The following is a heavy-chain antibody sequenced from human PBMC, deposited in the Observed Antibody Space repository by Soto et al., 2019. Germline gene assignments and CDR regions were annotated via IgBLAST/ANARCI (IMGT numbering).Heavy chain of an antibody. Sequence: SVKVSCKASGGTFSSYAISWVRQAPGQGLEWMGGIIPIFGTANYAQKFQGRVTITADDSTSTAYMELSSLRSEDTAVYYCARGVVGAVAGEGSKNWFDPWGQGTLVTVSS. V-gene: IGHV1-69*13. CDR1: GGTFSSYA. J-gene: IGHJ5*02. D-gene: IGHD6-19*01. CDR2: IIPIFGTA. CDR3: ARGVVGAVAGEGSKNWFDP.